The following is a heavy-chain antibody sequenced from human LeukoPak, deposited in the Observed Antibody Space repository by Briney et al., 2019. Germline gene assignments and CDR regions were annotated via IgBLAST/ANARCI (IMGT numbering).Heavy chain of an antibody. CDR1: GFTFSSYS. CDR3: AKIGSSHDFDY. V-gene: IGHV3-21*01. J-gene: IGHJ4*02. D-gene: IGHD1-26*01. Sequence: SGGSLRLSCAASGFTFSSYSMNWVRQAPGKGLEWVSSISSSSSYIYYADSVKGRFTISRDNAKNSLYLQMNSLRAEDTAVYYCAKIGSSHDFDYWGQGTLITVSS. CDR2: ISSSSSYI.